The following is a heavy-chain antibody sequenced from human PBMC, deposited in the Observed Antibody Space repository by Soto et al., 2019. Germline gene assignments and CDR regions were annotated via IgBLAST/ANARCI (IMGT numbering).Heavy chain of an antibody. CDR3: ARRIVVVTALDY. Sequence: ASVKVSCKASGYTFTSYAMHWVRQAPGQRLEWMGWINAGNGNTKYSQKFQGRVTITRDTSASTAYMELSSLRSEDTAVYYCARRIVVVTALDYWGPGTLVTVSS. D-gene: IGHD2-21*02. J-gene: IGHJ4*02. CDR1: GYTFTSYA. V-gene: IGHV1-3*01. CDR2: INAGNGNT.